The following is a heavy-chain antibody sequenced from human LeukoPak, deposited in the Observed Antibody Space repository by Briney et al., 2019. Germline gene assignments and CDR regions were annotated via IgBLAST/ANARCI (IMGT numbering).Heavy chain of an antibody. CDR3: VSFYETY. Sequence: GGSLRLSCAAAGNYWMHWVRQVPGKGLVWVSHINSDGSWTSYADSVKGRFTISKDNAKNTVYLQMNSLRAEDTAVYYCVSFYETYWGRGTLVTVSS. CDR1: GNYW. V-gene: IGHV3-74*01. D-gene: IGHD2/OR15-2a*01. CDR2: INSDGSWT. J-gene: IGHJ4*02.